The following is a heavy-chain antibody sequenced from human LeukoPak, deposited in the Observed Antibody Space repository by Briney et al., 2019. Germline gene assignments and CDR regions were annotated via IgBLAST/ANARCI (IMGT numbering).Heavy chain of an antibody. CDR3: ARDYLDPSRIERVGSSWYYFDY. V-gene: IGHV1-2*02. J-gene: IGHJ4*02. CDR1: GYTFTGYY. Sequence: ASVKASCKASGYTFTGYYMHWVRQAPGQGLEWMGWINPNSGGTNYAQKFQGRVTMTRDTSISTAYMELSRLRSDDTAVYYCARDYLDPSRIERVGSSWYYFDYWGQGTLVTVSS. D-gene: IGHD6-13*01. CDR2: INPNSGGT.